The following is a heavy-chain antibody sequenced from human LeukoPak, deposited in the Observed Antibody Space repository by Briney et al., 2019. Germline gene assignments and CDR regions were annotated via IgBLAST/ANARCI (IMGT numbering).Heavy chain of an antibody. D-gene: IGHD3-10*01. CDR3: ARDYYGSGS. J-gene: IGHJ4*02. V-gene: IGHV3-30*04. Sequence: GGSLRLSCAASGFTFSSYAMHWVRQAPGKGLEWVAVISYDGSNKYYADSVKGRFTISRDNSKNTLYLQMNSLRVEDTAVYYCARDYYGSGSWGQGTLVTVSS. CDR1: GFTFSSYA. CDR2: ISYDGSNK.